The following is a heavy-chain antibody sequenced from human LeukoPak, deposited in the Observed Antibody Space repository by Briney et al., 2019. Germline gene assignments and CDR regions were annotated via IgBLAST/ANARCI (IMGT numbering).Heavy chain of an antibody. CDR2: ITNDVSST. CDR1: GFTFSSYW. CDR3: VRRYTLTGYYVFDY. Sequence: GGSLRLSCAPSGFTFSSYWMRWGRQAPGKGLVWVSRITNDVSSTAYADSVQGRFTISRENTKNTLYLQMNEFTAWDTAAYYCVRRYTLTGYYVFDYCGQATLVTVSS. V-gene: IGHV3-74*01. D-gene: IGHD3-9*01. J-gene: IGHJ4*02.